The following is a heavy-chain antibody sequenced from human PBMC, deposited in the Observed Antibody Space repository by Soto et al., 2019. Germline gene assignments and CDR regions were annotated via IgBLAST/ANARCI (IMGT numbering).Heavy chain of an antibody. Sequence: QVQLVQSGAEVKKPGSSVKVSCKASGGTFSSYAISWVRQAPGQGLEWMGGIIPIFGTANYAQKFQGRVTITADESTSTAYMELSSLSSEDTAVYYCARALRTIFGVVITSYYYGMDVWGHGTTVTVSS. J-gene: IGHJ6*02. D-gene: IGHD3-3*01. CDR3: ARALRTIFGVVITSYYYGMDV. CDR2: IIPIFGTA. CDR1: GGTFSSYA. V-gene: IGHV1-69*01.